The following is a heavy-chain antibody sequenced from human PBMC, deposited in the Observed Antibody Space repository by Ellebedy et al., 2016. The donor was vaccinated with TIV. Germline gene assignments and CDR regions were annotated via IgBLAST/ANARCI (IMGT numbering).Heavy chain of an antibody. CDR1: GFTFSFYG. V-gene: IGHV3-30*18. J-gene: IGHJ4*02. Sequence: GGSLRLSXAGSGFTFSFYGMHWVRQAPGKGLEWVAGVTNDGTKKYYADSVKGRFTISRDNSNNRLFLQLTSLRREDTAVYFCAKAKGYGDYGSYFDTWGQGNLVTVSS. D-gene: IGHD4-17*01. CDR3: AKAKGYGDYGSYFDT. CDR2: VTNDGTKK.